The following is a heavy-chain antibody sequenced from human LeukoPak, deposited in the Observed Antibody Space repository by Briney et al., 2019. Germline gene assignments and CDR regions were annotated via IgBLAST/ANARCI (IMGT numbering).Heavy chain of an antibody. D-gene: IGHD6-13*01. J-gene: IGHJ4*01. CDR3: ARRSQAAAGRGIDY. V-gene: IGHV4-39*01. CDR2: MSNSGST. CDR1: GGSISSSSYY. Sequence: KSSETLSLICTVSGGSISSSSYYWAWIRQSPGKGLEWIGTMSNSGSTYYNPSLKSRVTISGDTAKNQFSLKLSSVTAADTAVYYCARRSQAAAGRGIDYW.